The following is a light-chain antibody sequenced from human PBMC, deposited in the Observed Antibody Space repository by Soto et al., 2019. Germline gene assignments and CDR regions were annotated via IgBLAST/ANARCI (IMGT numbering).Light chain of an antibody. CDR3: SSYEGTNSYV. J-gene: IGLJ1*01. CDR1: SSNIGSNT. Sequence: QSALTQPPSASGTPGQRVTISCSGSSSNIGSNTVNWYQQLPGTAPKLLIYSNNQRPSGVPDRFSGSKSGTSASLAISGLQSEDEADYYCSSYEGTNSYVFGTGTKDTVL. V-gene: IGLV1-44*01. CDR2: SNN.